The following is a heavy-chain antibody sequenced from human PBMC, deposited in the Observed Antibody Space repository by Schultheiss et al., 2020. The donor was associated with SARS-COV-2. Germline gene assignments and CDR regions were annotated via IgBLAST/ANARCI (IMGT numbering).Heavy chain of an antibody. V-gene: IGHV4-34*01. D-gene: IGHD6-19*01. J-gene: IGHJ4*02. CDR3: ARVGYSSGWYPDY. CDR1: GGSFSAYY. Sequence: SETLSLTCAVYGGSFSAYYWSWIRQPPGKGLEWIGEINHSGRTNYNPSLKSRVTISVDTSKNQFSLKLSSVTAADTAVYYCARVGYSSGWYPDYWGQGTLVTVSS. CDR2: INHSGRT.